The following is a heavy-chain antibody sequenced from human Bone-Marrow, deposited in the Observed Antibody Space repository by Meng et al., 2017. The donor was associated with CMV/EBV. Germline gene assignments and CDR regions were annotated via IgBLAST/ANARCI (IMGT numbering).Heavy chain of an antibody. D-gene: IGHD3-3*01. CDR1: GFTFSSYA. CDR3: ARGATIFGGAFDL. Sequence: GESLKISCAASGFTFSSYAMSWVRQAPGKGLEWVSSISSSSSYIYYADSVKGRFTISKDNAKNSLYLQMNSLRAEDTAVYYCARGATIFGGAFDLWGQGTMVTVS. V-gene: IGHV3-21*01. CDR2: ISSSSSYI. J-gene: IGHJ3*01.